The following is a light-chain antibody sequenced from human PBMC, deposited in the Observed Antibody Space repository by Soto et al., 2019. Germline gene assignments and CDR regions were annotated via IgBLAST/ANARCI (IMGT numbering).Light chain of an antibody. CDR1: QSIGSW. CDR3: QQYKTYWYT. CDR2: KAS. V-gene: IGKV1-5*03. J-gene: IGKJ2*01. Sequence: DIQMTQSPSTLSASVGDRVTITCRASQSIGSWLAWYQQKPGKAPKLLIYKASSLESGVPSRFSGSRSGTEFTLTISSLQPDDFATYYCQQYKTYWYTFGQGTKLEIK.